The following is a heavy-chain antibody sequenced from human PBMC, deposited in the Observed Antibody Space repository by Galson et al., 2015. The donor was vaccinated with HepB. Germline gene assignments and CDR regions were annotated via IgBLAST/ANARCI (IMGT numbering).Heavy chain of an antibody. CDR1: GGSFSGYY. CDR2: INHSGST. Sequence: ETLSLTCAVYGGSFSGYYWSWIRQPPGKGLEWIGEINHSGSTNYNPSLKSRVTISVDTSKNQFSLKLSSVTAADTAVYYCARSRIQLWVDRSYGMDVWGQGTTVTVSS. J-gene: IGHJ6*02. CDR3: ARSRIQLWVDRSYGMDV. D-gene: IGHD5-18*01. V-gene: IGHV4-34*01.